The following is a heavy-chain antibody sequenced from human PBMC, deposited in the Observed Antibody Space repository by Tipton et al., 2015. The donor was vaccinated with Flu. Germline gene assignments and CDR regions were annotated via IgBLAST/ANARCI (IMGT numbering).Heavy chain of an antibody. V-gene: IGHV3-53*01. Sequence: SLRLSCAASGFTVSNNYISWVRQTPGKGLEWVSVIYSGGETYCADSVKGRFTLSRDNSKNTLYLQINNLRVEDTAVYYCARGHRAVAGGAFDIWGQGTMVTVSS. CDR1: GFTVSNNY. CDR3: ARGHRAVAGGAFDI. CDR2: IYSGGET. D-gene: IGHD6-19*01. J-gene: IGHJ3*02.